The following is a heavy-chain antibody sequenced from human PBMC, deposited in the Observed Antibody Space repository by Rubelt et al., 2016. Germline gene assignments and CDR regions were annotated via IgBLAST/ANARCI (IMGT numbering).Heavy chain of an antibody. CDR1: GFTFSSYA. Sequence: EVQLLESGGGLVQPGGSLRLSCAASGFTFSSYAMRWVRQAPGKGLEWIAAISGSRGTIYYADSVHGRCTIPRDNSKNTLSVKMNSLTAEDTAVYYCARLNTGMSAMDVWGQGTTVTVSS. J-gene: IGHJ6*02. CDR3: ARLNTGMSAMDV. CDR2: ISGSRGTI. D-gene: IGHD1-14*01. V-gene: IGHV3-23*01.